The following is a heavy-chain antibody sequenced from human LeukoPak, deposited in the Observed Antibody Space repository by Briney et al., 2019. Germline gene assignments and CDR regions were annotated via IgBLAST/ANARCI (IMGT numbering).Heavy chain of an antibody. CDR1: GYTFTGYY. J-gene: IGHJ3*02. CDR3: ARDQKHSGSYWATNAFDI. V-gene: IGHV1-2*02. D-gene: IGHD1-26*01. Sequence: ASVKVSCKASGYTFTGYYMHWVRQAPGQGLEWMGWINPNSGGTNYAQKFQGRVTMTRDTSISTAYMELSRLRSDDTAVYYCARDQKHSGSYWATNAFDIWGQGTMVTVSS. CDR2: INPNSGGT.